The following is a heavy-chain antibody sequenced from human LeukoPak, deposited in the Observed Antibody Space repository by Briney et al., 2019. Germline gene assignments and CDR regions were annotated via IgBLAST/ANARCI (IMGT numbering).Heavy chain of an antibody. Sequence: SETLSLTCAVSGGSISSGGDSWSWIRQPPGKGLEWIGYIYYSGNTYYTPSLRSRLTISQDTSKNQFSLSLSSVTAADTAVYYCARQVGRGTQIYYMDVWGKGTTVTVSS. CDR1: GGSISSGGDS. V-gene: IGHV4-30-4*07. D-gene: IGHD3-16*01. CDR2: IYYSGNT. CDR3: ARQVGRGTQIYYMDV. J-gene: IGHJ6*03.